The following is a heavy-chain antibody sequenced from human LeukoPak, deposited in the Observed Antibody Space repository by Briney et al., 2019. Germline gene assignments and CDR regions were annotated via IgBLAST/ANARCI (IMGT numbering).Heavy chain of an antibody. V-gene: IGHV3-74*03. Sequence: PGGPLRLSCAASGFTFSNYWVHWVRQAPGKGLVWVSRISRDGSTTKYADSVKGRFTVSRDNAKNTLNSQMNSLRAEDTAVYYCARDKKSGESSEIDYWGQGTLVTVSS. CDR1: GFTFSNYW. J-gene: IGHJ4*02. D-gene: IGHD3-10*01. CDR3: ARDKKSGESSEIDY. CDR2: ISRDGSTT.